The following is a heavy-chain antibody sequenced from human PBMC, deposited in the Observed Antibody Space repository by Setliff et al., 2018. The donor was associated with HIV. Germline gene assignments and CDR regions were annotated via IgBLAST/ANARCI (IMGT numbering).Heavy chain of an antibody. J-gene: IGHJ4*02. Sequence: PSETLSLTCSVSGYSITNGYYWGWFRQSPGKGLEWIATIYQTGSIYYNPSLQNRVTLLLDTSKSQFSLKLNSVTAADTAVYYCARDQSDWFYWGQGTLVTVSS. CDR3: ARDQSDWFY. CDR2: IYQTGSI. D-gene: IGHD3-3*01. CDR1: GYSITNGYY. V-gene: IGHV4-38-2*02.